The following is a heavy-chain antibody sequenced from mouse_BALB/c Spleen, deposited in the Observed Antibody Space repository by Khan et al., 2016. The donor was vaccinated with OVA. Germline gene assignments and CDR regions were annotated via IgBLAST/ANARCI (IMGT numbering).Heavy chain of an antibody. CDR3: SMVYFGYLDY. Sequence: EVELVESGGGLVSPGGSLKLSCEVSGFTFSTYAMSWIRQTPEKRLEWVATISSGGSYTYYSDNMKGRFTISRDNAKNTLYLQMSSLRSEDTAMYDCSMVYFGYLDYWGQDTTLTVSS. CDR2: ISSGGSYT. V-gene: IGHV5-9-1*01. J-gene: IGHJ2*01. D-gene: IGHD1-1*02. CDR1: GFTFSTYA.